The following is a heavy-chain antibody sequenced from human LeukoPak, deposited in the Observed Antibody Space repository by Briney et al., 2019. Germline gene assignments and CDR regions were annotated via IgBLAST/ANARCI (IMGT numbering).Heavy chain of an antibody. J-gene: IGHJ4*02. Sequence: PSESLSLTCTVSGGSISSYYWSWIRQPPGKGLEWIGYIYYSGSTNYNPSLKNRVTISVDTSKNQFSLKLSSVTAADTAVYYCARGGYSYGPSDYWGQGTLVTVSS. CDR3: ARGGYSYGPSDY. V-gene: IGHV4-59*01. CDR2: IYYSGST. D-gene: IGHD5-18*01. CDR1: GGSISSYY.